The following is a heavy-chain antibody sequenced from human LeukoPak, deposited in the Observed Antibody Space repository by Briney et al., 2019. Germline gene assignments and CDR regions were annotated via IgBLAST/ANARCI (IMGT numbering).Heavy chain of an antibody. J-gene: IGHJ6*02. D-gene: IGHD6-13*01. V-gene: IGHV4-39*01. Sequence: SETLSLTCTVSGGSISSSSYYWGWIRQPPGKGLEWIGSIYYSGSTYYNPSLKSRVTISGDTSKNQFSLKLSSVTAADTAVYYCARIAAAGTGVVYYYYGMDVWGQGTTVTVSS. CDR1: GGSISSSSYY. CDR3: ARIAAAGTGVVYYYYGMDV. CDR2: IYYSGST.